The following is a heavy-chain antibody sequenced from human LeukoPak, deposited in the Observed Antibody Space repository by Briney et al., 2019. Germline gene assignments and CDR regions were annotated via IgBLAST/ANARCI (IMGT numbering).Heavy chain of an antibody. CDR2: ISSSSSTI. CDR1: GFTFSSYS. CDR3: ARGSGEYYDSSGYFPKVAFDI. J-gene: IGHJ3*02. V-gene: IGHV3-48*01. Sequence: PGGSLRLSCAASGFTFSSYSMNWVRQAPGKGLEWVSYISSSSSTIYYADSVKGRFTISRDNSKNTLYLQMNSLRAEDTAVYYCARGSGEYYDSSGYFPKVAFDIWGQGTMVTVSS. D-gene: IGHD3-22*01.